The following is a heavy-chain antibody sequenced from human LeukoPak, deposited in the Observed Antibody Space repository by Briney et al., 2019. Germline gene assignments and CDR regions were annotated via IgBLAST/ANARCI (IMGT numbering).Heavy chain of an antibody. V-gene: IGHV3-23*01. CDR2: ISGSGGDT. Sequence: PGGSLRLSCVVSGLTFSSYSMSWVRQAPWKGLEWVSGISGSGGDTWYPDSVKGRFTISRDNSKNTLFLQMNSLRVEDTAMYYCAKDAAGPEYWGQGTRVTVSS. CDR1: GLTFSSYS. J-gene: IGHJ4*02. CDR3: AKDAAGPEY. D-gene: IGHD6-13*01.